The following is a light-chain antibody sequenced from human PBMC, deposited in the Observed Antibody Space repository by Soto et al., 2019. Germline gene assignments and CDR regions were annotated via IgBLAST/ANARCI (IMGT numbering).Light chain of an antibody. Sequence: DIQMTQSPSTLSASVGDRVTITCRASQDIGTWLAWYQQKAGIAPNLLIYEASYLQGGVPSRFSGTGSGTEFTLTIRSLQPDAFATYYCQQYNGYSGTFGQGTKVDIK. CDR3: QQYNGYSGT. V-gene: IGKV1-5*01. CDR2: EAS. CDR1: QDIGTW. J-gene: IGKJ1*01.